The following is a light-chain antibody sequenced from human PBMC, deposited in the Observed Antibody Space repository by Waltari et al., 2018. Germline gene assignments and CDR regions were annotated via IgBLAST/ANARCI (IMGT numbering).Light chain of an antibody. Sequence: DIVMTQSPGSLVVSLGERATINCKSGQDILYNSNNKNYLAWYQHKPGQSPKLLFYRASTRASGVPDRVSGSGSGTDFTLTISRVQAEDVAIYYCQQYYKTPSFGGGTKVG. CDR3: QQYYKTPS. V-gene: IGKV4-1*01. CDR2: RAS. J-gene: IGKJ4*01. CDR1: QDILYNSNNKNY.